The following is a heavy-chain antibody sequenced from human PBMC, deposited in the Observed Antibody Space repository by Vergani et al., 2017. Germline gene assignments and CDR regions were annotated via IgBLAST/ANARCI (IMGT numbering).Heavy chain of an antibody. V-gene: IGHV3-74*01. J-gene: IGHJ6*02. CDR1: GFSFNSYW. Sequence: DVHLAESGGGFFQPGGSLRLSCSASGFSFNSYWMHWVRQAPGKGLVWVSRINSDGSSTSYADSVKGRFTISRDNAKNTLYLQMNSLRAEDTAVYYCARDLLPNYDFWSGYSHAYYYYYGMDVWGQGTTVTVSS. CDR2: INSDGSST. D-gene: IGHD3-3*01. CDR3: ARDLLPNYDFWSGYSHAYYYYYGMDV.